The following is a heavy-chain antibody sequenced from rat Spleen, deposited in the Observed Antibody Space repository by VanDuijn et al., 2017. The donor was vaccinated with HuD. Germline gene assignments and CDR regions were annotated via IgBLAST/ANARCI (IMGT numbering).Heavy chain of an antibody. CDR3: TRGLGDY. J-gene: IGHJ2*01. CDR1: GFSFMDYS. D-gene: IGHD5-1*01. CDR2: MWSGGST. V-gene: IGHV2S63*01. Sequence: EVQLKESGPGLVQPSQTLSLTCTVSGFSFMDYSVHWVRQPPGKGLEWMGVMWSGGSTAYNSALRSRRSISRDTSKNQVFLKVNSLQTDDTAIYICTRGLGDYWGQGVMVTVSS.